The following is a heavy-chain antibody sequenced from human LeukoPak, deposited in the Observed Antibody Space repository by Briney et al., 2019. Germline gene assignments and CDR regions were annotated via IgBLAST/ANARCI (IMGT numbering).Heavy chain of an antibody. CDR2: IKSKTDGGTT. CDR1: GFTFSDYY. V-gene: IGHV3-15*01. D-gene: IGHD5-18*01. CDR3: TTDPPAMGPYYYGMDV. J-gene: IGHJ6*02. Sequence: TGGSLRLSCAASGFTFSDYYMSWIRQAPGKGLEWVGRIKSKTDGGTTDYAAPVKGRFTISRDDSKNTLYLQMNSLRTEDTAVYYCTTDPPAMGPYYYGMDVWGQGTTVTVSS.